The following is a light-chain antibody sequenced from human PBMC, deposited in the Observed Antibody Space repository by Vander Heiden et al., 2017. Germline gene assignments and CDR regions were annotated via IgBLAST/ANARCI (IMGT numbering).Light chain of an antibody. CDR2: GKN. V-gene: IGLV3-19*01. J-gene: IGLJ3*02. CDR1: SLRNYF. Sequence: SSELTQYPAVSVALGQTVRISCHGDSLRNYFAIWYHQKPGQAPLLVFYGKNNRPSGIPDRFSGSRSANTASLTITGVQAEDEGDYYCNSRDNSGNHRVVFGAGTRLTVL. CDR3: NSRDNSGNHRVV.